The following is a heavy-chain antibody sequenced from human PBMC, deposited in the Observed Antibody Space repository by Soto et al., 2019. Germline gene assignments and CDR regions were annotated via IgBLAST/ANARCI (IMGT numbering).Heavy chain of an antibody. CDR2: IYYSGST. J-gene: IGHJ6*02. CDR3: ARGGIAAAPLRYYYYYYGMDV. Sequence: KTSETLSLACTVSVGSISSGDYYWSWILQPPGKGLEWIGYIYYSGSTYYNPSLKSRVTISVDTSKNQFSLKLSSVTAADTAVYYCARGGIAAAPLRYYYYYYGMDVWGQGTTVTVSS. D-gene: IGHD6-13*01. V-gene: IGHV4-30-4*01. CDR1: VGSISSGDYY.